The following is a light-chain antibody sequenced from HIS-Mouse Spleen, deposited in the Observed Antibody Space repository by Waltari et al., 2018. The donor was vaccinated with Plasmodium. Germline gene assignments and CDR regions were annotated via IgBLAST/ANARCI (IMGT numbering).Light chain of an antibody. V-gene: IGKV3-15*01. Sequence: EIVMTQSPATLSLSPGERATLSCRASQSVSSNLAWYQQKPGQAPRILIYGASTRATGIPARFSGSGSGTEFTLTISSLLSEDFAVYYCQQYNNWSFTFGPGTKVDIK. CDR3: QQYNNWSFT. CDR1: QSVSSN. CDR2: GAS. J-gene: IGKJ3*01.